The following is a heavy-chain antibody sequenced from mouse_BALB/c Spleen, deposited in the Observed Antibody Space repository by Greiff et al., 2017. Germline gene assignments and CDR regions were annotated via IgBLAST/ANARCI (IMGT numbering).Heavy chain of an antibody. CDR3: ARHSRYDYDRAWFAY. Sequence: EVMLVESGGDLVKPGGSLKLSCAASGFTFSSYGMSWVRQTPDKRLEWVATISSGGSYTYYPDSVKGRFTISRDNAKNTLYLQMSSLKSEDTAMYYCARHSRYDYDRAWFAYWGQGTLVTVSA. D-gene: IGHD2-4*01. CDR2: ISSGGSYT. CDR1: GFTFSSYG. J-gene: IGHJ3*01. V-gene: IGHV5-6*01.